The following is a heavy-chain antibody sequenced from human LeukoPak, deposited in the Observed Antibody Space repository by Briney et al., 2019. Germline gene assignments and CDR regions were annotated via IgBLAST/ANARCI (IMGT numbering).Heavy chain of an antibody. V-gene: IGHV3-43*02. D-gene: IGHD5-18*01. Sequence: GGSLRLSCAASGFTFDDYVMHWVRQAPGKGLEWVSFISGDGGATYYADSAKGGFTISRDNGRKSLYVEMDSLRTEDTALYYCAKGGYTYGGRLFDYWGQGTLVTVSS. CDR2: ISGDGGAT. CDR1: GFTFDDYV. J-gene: IGHJ4*02. CDR3: AKGGYTYGGRLFDY.